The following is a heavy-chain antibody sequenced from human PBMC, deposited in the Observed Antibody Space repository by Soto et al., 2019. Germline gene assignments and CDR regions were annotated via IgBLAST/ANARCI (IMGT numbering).Heavy chain of an antibody. Sequence: QVQLVQSGAEVKKPGSSVKVSCKASGGTFSSDAISWVRQAPRQGLEWMGGIIPISGTANYAQKFQGRVTITADESTSTAYMELSSLISEDTAVYYCARSQGSSTSLEIFYYYYYGMDVWGQGTTVTVSS. D-gene: IGHD2-2*01. CDR2: IIPISGTA. CDR1: GGTFSSDA. V-gene: IGHV1-69*01. J-gene: IGHJ6*02. CDR3: ARSQGSSTSLEIFYYYYYGMDV.